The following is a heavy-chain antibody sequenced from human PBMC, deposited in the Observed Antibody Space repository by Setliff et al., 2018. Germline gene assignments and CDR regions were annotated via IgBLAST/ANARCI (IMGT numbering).Heavy chain of an antibody. CDR1: GFNFNTYT. CDR3: STGRMWLPVGDY. D-gene: IGHD6-19*01. J-gene: IGHJ4*02. V-gene: IGHV3-21*01. CDR2: ISGAGNYI. Sequence: GGSLRLSCAASGFNFNTYTMSWVRQAPGKGLEWVSAISGAGNYINYIDSVKGRFTVSKDTAKKSVSLQMNSLRAEDTAVYYGSTGRMWLPVGDYGGQGVQVTVSS.